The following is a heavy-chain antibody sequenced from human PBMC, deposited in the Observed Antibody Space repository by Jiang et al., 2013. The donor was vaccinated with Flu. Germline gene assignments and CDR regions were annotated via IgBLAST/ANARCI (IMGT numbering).Heavy chain of an antibody. CDR3: AGRGEVVVPAASFLPSYYYYGMDV. CDR1: GGTFSSYA. CDR2: IIPIFGTA. V-gene: IGHV1-69*01. J-gene: IGHJ6*02. Sequence: SGAEVKKPGSSVKVSCKASGGTFSSYAISWVRQAPGQGLEWMGGIIPIFGTANYAQKFQGRVTITADESTSTAYMELSSLRSEDTAVYYCAGRGEVVVPAASFLPSYYYYGMDVWGQG. D-gene: IGHD2-2*01.